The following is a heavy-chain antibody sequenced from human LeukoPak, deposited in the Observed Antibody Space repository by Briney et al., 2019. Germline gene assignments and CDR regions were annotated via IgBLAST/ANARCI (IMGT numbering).Heavy chain of an antibody. Sequence: GGSLRLSCAASGFTVSSNYMSWVRQAPGKGLEWVANIKQDGSEKSYVDSVKGRFTISRDNAKNSVYLQMNSLRAEDTAVYYCARPIGKGRDYWGQGTLVTVSS. CDR3: ARPIGKGRDY. D-gene: IGHD1-26*01. V-gene: IGHV3-7*01. CDR1: GFTVSSNY. J-gene: IGHJ4*02. CDR2: IKQDGSEK.